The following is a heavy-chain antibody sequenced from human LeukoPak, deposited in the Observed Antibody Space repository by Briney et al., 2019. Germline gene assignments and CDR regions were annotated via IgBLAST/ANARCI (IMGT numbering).Heavy chain of an antibody. J-gene: IGHJ4*02. CDR1: GFSFSSYA. V-gene: IGHV3-23*01. CDR3: ASPRITGTSRPFDY. D-gene: IGHD1-7*01. CDR2: ISGSGGST. Sequence: GGSLRLSCAASGFSFSSYAMNWVRQAPGKGLEWVSVISGSGGSTYYADSVKGRFTISRDNSKNTLDLQMNSLRAEDTAVYYCASPRITGTSRPFDYRGQGTLVTVSS.